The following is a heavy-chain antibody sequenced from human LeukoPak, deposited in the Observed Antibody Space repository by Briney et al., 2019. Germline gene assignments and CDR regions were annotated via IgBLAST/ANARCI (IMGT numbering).Heavy chain of an antibody. CDR2: IKGKIDDGTT. D-gene: IGHD3-22*01. Sequence: PGGSLRLSCAASGFTFNNAWMSWVRQAPGKGLEWVGRIKGKIDDGTTDYAAPVKGRFTISRDNSKNTVHLQMNSLRAEDTAMYYCARRAGDYSHPYDYWGQGTLVTVSS. J-gene: IGHJ4*02. CDR3: ARRAGDYSHPYDY. CDR1: GFTFNNAW. V-gene: IGHV3-15*01.